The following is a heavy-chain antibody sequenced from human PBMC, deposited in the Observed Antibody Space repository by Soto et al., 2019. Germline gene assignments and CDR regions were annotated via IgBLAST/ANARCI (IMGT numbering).Heavy chain of an antibody. CDR1: GGTFSSYA. J-gene: IGHJ6*02. D-gene: IGHD4-17*01. CDR3: RCDYGDYVRLFHYYCSDV. CDR2: IITIFGTA. Sequence: QVQLVQSGAEVKKPGSSVKVSCKASGGTFSSYAISWVRQAPGQGLEWMGGIITIFGTANYARKFQGRVTSTADESTSTGYMGLSSLRSEDPGLYFCRCDYGDYVRLFHYYCSDVWGQGTTVTVSS. V-gene: IGHV1-69*01.